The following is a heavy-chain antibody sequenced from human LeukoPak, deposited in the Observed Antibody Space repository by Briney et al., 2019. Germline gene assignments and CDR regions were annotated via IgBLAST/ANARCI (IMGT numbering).Heavy chain of an antibody. V-gene: IGHV3-48*01. D-gene: IGHD5-12*01. CDR3: AREWAIVALDY. CDR1: GFTFSSYS. J-gene: IGHJ4*02. CDR2: IGSSRSTI. Sequence: PGGSLRLSCAASGFTFSSYSMNWVRQTPGKGLEWVSYIGSSRSTIYYADSVKGRFTISRDNAKNSLYLQMNSLRAEDTAVYYCAREWAIVALDYWGQGTLVTVSS.